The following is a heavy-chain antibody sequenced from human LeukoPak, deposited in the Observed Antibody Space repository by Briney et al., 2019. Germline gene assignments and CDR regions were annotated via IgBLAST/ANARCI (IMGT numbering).Heavy chain of an antibody. V-gene: IGHV4-59*01. D-gene: IGHD2-2*01. Sequence: SETLSLTCTVSGVSISSYYWSWLRQPPGKGLEGIGYIYYSGSTNYNPSLKSRVTISVDTSKNQFSLKLSSVTAADTAVYYCATRVLYCSSTSCYNWFDPWGQGTLVTVSS. CDR2: IYYSGST. CDR1: GVSISSYY. CDR3: ATRVLYCSSTSCYNWFDP. J-gene: IGHJ5*02.